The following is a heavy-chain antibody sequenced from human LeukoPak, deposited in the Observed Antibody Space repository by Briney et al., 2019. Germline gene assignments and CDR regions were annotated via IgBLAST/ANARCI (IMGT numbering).Heavy chain of an antibody. CDR2: IWYDSSKE. V-gene: IGHV3-33*01. CDR1: GFTFTNHG. CDR3: ARDPESSMDV. D-gene: IGHD1-14*01. Sequence: GGSLRLSCAASGFTFTNHGFHWVRRAPGKGLEWVAAIWYDSSKESYADSVKGRFTISRDNSKNTVYLQMNSLRGEDTAVYYCARDPESSMDVWGQGTTVTVSS. J-gene: IGHJ6*02.